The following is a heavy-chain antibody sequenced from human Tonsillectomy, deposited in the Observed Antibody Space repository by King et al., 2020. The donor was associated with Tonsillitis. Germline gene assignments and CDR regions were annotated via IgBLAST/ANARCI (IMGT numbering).Heavy chain of an antibody. J-gene: IGHJ6*02. Sequence: VQLVESGGGVVQPGGSLRLSCAASGFSFSISGMHWVRQAPGKGLEWVAFIRYDGSNKYYGDSVKGRCTISRGNSKNTLYLQMNSLRPEDTAVYYCANLQGTSIRRGSGMDVWGQGTTVTVSS. CDR2: IRYDGSNK. CDR3: ANLQGTSIRRGSGMDV. V-gene: IGHV3-30*02. D-gene: IGHD3-16*01. CDR1: GFSFSISG.